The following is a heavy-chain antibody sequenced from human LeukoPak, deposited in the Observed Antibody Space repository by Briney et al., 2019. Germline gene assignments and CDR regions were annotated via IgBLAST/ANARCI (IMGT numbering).Heavy chain of an antibody. D-gene: IGHD3-22*01. CDR3: AKSDSSGYYGDY. J-gene: IGHJ4*02. Sequence: GSLRLSCAASGFTFSSYAMSWVRQAPGKGLEWVSAISGSGGSTYYADSVKGRFTIFRDNSKNTPYLQMNSLRAEDTAVYYCAKSDSSGYYGDYWGQGTLVTVSS. V-gene: IGHV3-23*01. CDR1: GFTFSSYA. CDR2: ISGSGGST.